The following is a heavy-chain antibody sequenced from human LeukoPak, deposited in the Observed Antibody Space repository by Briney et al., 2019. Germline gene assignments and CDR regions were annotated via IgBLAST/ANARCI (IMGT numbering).Heavy chain of an antibody. D-gene: IGHD5-12*01. Sequence: GGSLRLSCAASGFTFSNAWMTWVRQAPGKGLEWVAVIWYDGSNKYYADSVKGRFTISRDNSKNTLYLQMNSLRAEDTAVYYCARRGRGYSGYDTYYGMDVWGQGTTVTVSS. CDR1: GFTFSNAW. CDR3: ARRGRGYSGYDTYYGMDV. CDR2: IWYDGSNK. V-gene: IGHV3-33*08. J-gene: IGHJ6*02.